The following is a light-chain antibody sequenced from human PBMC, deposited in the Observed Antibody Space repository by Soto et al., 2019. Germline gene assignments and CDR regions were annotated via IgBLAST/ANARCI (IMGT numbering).Light chain of an antibody. J-gene: IGLJ2*01. CDR3: SSYAGNNNLV. Sequence: QSALTQPPSASGSPGQSVTISCTGTSSDVGGQNYVSWYQQHPGKAPKLLIYEVSKRPSGVPDRFSGSKSGNTASLTVSGLQAEDEDDYYCSSYAGNNNLVFGGGTKVTVL. CDR1: SSDVGGQNY. V-gene: IGLV2-8*01. CDR2: EVS.